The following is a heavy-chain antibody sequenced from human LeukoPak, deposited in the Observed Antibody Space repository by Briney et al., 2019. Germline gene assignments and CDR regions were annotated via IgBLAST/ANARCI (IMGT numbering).Heavy chain of an antibody. V-gene: IGHV3-33*01. J-gene: IGHJ4*02. CDR3: ARASVAAGPYYFDY. Sequence: PGGSLRLSCAASGFTFSSYGMHWVRQAPGKGLEWVAVIRYDGSNKYYADSVKGRFTISRDNSKNTLYLQMNSLRAEDTAVYYCARASVAAGPYYFDYWGQGTLVTVSS. D-gene: IGHD6-13*01. CDR2: IRYDGSNK. CDR1: GFTFSSYG.